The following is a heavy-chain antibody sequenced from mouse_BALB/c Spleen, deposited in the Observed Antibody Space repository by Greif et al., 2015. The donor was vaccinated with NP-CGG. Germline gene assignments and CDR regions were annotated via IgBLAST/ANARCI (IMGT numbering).Heavy chain of an antibody. V-gene: IGHV1-84*02. Sequence: QVHVKQSGPELVKPGASVKISCKASGYTLTDYYINWVKQKPGQGLEWIGWIYPGSGNTKYNEKFKGKATLTVDTSSSTAYMQLSSLTSEDTAVYFCARRTGTEAMDYWGQGTSVTVSS. D-gene: IGHD4-1*01. CDR3: ARRTGTEAMDY. CDR2: IYPGSGNT. CDR1: GYTLTDYY. J-gene: IGHJ4*01.